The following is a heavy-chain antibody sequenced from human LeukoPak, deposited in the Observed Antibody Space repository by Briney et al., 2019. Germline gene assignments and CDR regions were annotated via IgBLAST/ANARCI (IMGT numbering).Heavy chain of an antibody. CDR1: GGTFSSYA. Sequence: SVKVSYKASGGTFSSYAISWVRQASGQGLEWMGRIIPIFGTANYAQKLQGRVTITTDESTSTAYMELSSLRSEDTAVYYCARGGITMVRGVIANGGNWFDPWGQGTLVTVSS. CDR2: IIPIFGTA. J-gene: IGHJ5*02. D-gene: IGHD3-10*01. V-gene: IGHV1-69*05. CDR3: ARGGITMVRGVIANGGNWFDP.